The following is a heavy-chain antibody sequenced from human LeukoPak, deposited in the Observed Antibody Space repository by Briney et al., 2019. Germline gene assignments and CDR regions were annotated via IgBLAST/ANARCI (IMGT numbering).Heavy chain of an antibody. V-gene: IGHV3-23*01. CDR3: AKVGSIAVAGTKASFDY. J-gene: IGHJ4*02. CDR1: GFTFSSYA. Sequence: GGSLRLSRAASGFTFSSYAMSWVRQAPGKGLEWVSAISGSGGSTYYADSVKGRFTISRDNSKNTLYLQMNSLRAEDTAVYYCAKVGSIAVAGTKASFDYWGQGTLVTVSS. D-gene: IGHD6-19*01. CDR2: ISGSGGST.